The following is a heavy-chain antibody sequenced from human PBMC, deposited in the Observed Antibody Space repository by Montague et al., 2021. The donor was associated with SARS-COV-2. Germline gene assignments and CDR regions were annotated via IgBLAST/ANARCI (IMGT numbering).Heavy chain of an antibody. CDR2: IYYSGST. D-gene: IGHD3-3*01. Sequence: SETLSLTCTVSGGSINSGSYYWGWIRQPPGKGLEWIGSIYYSGSTYYNPSLKSRVTISVDTSKNQFSLKLSSVTAADTAVYYCARKASGGITIFGGGIASYDFDYWGQGTLVTVSS. CDR1: GGSINSGSYY. V-gene: IGHV4-39*01. J-gene: IGHJ4*02. CDR3: ARKASGGITIFGGGIASYDFDY.